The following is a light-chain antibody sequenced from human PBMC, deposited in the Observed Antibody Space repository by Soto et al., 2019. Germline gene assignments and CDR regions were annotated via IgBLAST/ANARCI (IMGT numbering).Light chain of an antibody. Sequence: DIQMTQSPSSLSASVGDRVTITCRASQGISNYLAWYQQKPGKVPKLLIYAESTLQSEVPSRFSGSGSGTDFTLTISRLQPEDVATFYCQNYNSAPLTFGCGTKVEIK. CDR1: QGISNY. J-gene: IGKJ4*01. V-gene: IGKV1-27*01. CDR2: AES. CDR3: QNYNSAPLT.